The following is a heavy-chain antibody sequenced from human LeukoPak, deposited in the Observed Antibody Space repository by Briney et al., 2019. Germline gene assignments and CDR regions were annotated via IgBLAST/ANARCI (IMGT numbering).Heavy chain of an antibody. Sequence: GGSLRLSCAASGFTFSSYAMSWVRQAPGKGLEWVSSISGSGGSTYYADSVKGRFTISRDNSKNTLYLQMNSLRAEDTAVYYCARDRAYCSSTSCYWYFDYWGQGTLVTVS. V-gene: IGHV3-23*01. CDR3: ARDRAYCSSTSCYWYFDY. D-gene: IGHD2-2*01. CDR1: GFTFSSYA. CDR2: ISGSGGST. J-gene: IGHJ4*02.